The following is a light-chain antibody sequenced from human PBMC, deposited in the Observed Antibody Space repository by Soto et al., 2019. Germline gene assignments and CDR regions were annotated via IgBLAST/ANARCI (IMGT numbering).Light chain of an antibody. J-gene: IGKJ4*01. CDR2: DAS. Sequence: DIQMTQSPSSLSASVGDRVTITCQASQDITNYLNWYQRKPGKAPKLLIYDASNLETGVPSRFTGSGSGTHFTFTISSLQPEDIATYYCQQYDNLPLTFGGGTKVDIK. CDR3: QQYDNLPLT. CDR1: QDITNY. V-gene: IGKV1-33*01.